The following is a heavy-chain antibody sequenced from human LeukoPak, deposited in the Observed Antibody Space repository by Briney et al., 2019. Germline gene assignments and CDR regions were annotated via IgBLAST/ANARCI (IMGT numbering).Heavy chain of an antibody. V-gene: IGHV3-48*02. CDR1: EFAFSTYN. D-gene: IGHD3-16*01. CDR2: ISTGSSTT. CDR3: ARVAADYSVNYFDY. J-gene: IGHJ4*02. Sequence: GGSLRLSCAASEFAFSTYNMNWVRQAPGKGLEWVSYISTGSSTTYYADSVKGRFTISRDNVENSLYLQMNSLRDEDTAVYYCARVAADYSVNYFDYWGQGTLVTVSS.